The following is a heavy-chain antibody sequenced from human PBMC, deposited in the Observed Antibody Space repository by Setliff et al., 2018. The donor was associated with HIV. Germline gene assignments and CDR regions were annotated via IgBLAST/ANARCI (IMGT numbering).Heavy chain of an antibody. CDR1: GGSISSGSYY. CDR2: IYTSGST. J-gene: IGHJ4*01. CDR3: ASTARYYNILTGYYNQGYFDH. V-gene: IGHV4-61*02. D-gene: IGHD3-9*01. Sequence: SETLSLTCTVSGGSISSGSYYWSWIRQPAGKGLEWIGRIYTSGSTNYNPSLKSRLTISVDTSKNQFSLKLSSVTAADTAVYYCASTARYYNILTGYYNQGYFDHWGQGILVTVSS.